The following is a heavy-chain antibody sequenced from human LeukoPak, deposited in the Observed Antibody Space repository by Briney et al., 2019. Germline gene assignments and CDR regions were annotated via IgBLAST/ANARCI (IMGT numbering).Heavy chain of an antibody. CDR3: ARVAIAAAASWDY. D-gene: IGHD6-13*01. Sequence: TSETLSLTCAVSGGSISSSNWGSWVRQPPGKGLEWIGEIYHSGSTNYNPSLKSRVTISVDKSKNQFSLKLSSVTAADTAVYYCARVAIAAAASWDYWGQGTLVTVSS. V-gene: IGHV4-4*02. J-gene: IGHJ4*02. CDR1: GGSISSSNW. CDR2: IYHSGST.